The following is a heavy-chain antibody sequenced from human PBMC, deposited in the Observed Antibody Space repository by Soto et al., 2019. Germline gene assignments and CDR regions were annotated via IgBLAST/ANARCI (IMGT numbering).Heavy chain of an antibody. Sequence: WGSLLLSCAASVFTFSNAWMSWVRQAPGKGLESPGRIKSKTDGGTTDYAAPVKGRFTISRDDSKNTLYLQMNSLKTEDTAVYYCTTDWGYCSSTSCYPSWFDPWGQGTLVTVSS. CDR3: TTDWGYCSSTSCYPSWFDP. J-gene: IGHJ5*02. CDR1: VFTFSNAW. D-gene: IGHD2-2*01. CDR2: IKSKTDGGTT. V-gene: IGHV3-15*01.